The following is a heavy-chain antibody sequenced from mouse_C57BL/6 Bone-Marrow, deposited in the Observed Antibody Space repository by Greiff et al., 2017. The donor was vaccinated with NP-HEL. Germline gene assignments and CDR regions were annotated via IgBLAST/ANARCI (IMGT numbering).Heavy chain of an antibody. D-gene: IGHD1-1*01. CDR3: ARDTTMGY. V-gene: IGHV1-85*01. Sequence: VKLMESGPELVKPGASVKLSCKASGYTFTSYDINWVKQRPGQGLEWIGWIYPRDGSTKYNEKFKGKATLTVDTSSSTAYMELHSLTSEDSAVYFCARDTTMGYWGQGTSVTVSA. CDR2: IYPRDGST. CDR1: GYTFTSYD. J-gene: IGHJ4*01.